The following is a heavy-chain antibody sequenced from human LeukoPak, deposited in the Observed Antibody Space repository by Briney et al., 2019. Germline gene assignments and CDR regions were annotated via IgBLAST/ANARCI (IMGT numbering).Heavy chain of an antibody. D-gene: IGHD3-22*01. Sequence: GGSLRLSCEMSGFISSNYAMHWVRQAPGKGLEWVAVMSYDGSDKYYADSVKGRFTISRDNSKNTLYLQMNSLRAEDTAVYYCAKSITMIVVVITTIDYWGQGTLVTVSS. J-gene: IGHJ4*02. CDR3: AKSITMIVVVITTIDY. V-gene: IGHV3-30-3*02. CDR2: MSYDGSDK. CDR1: GFISSNYA.